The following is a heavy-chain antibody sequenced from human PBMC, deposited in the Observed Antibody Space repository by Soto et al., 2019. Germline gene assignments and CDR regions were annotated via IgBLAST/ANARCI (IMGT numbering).Heavy chain of an antibody. D-gene: IGHD3-10*01. CDR3: ARHEGPMVRGVTYYYYGMDV. V-gene: IGHV4-59*08. CDR1: GGSISSYY. CDR2: IYYRGSTNS. Sequence: SETLSLTCTVSGGSISSYYWSWIRQPPGKGLEWIGYIYYRGSTNSNSNPSLKSRVTISVDTSKNQFSLKLSSVAAADTAVYYCARHEGPMVRGVTYYYYGMDVWGQGTTVTVS. J-gene: IGHJ6*02.